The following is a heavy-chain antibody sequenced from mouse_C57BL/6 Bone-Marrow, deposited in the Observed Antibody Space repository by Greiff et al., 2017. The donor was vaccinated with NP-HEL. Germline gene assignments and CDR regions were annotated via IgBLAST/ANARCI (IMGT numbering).Heavy chain of an antibody. V-gene: IGHV1-9*01. CDR3: ARHWDWFAY. J-gene: IGHJ3*01. CDR1: GYTFTGYW. Sequence: QVQLKESGAELMKPGASVKLSCKATGYTFTGYWIEWVKQRPGHGLEWIGEILPGSGSTNYTEKFKGKATFTADTSSNTAYMQLSSLTTEDSAIYYCARHWDWFAYWGQGTLVTVSA. D-gene: IGHD4-1*01. CDR2: ILPGSGST.